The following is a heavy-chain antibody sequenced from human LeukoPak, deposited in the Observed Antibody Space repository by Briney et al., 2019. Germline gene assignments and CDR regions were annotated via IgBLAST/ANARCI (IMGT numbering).Heavy chain of an antibody. CDR1: GGSISSGSYY. CDR3: ARDDYSGYVDY. D-gene: IGHD4/OR15-4a*01. Sequence: SETLSLTCTVSGGSISSGSYYWRWIRQPAGKGLEWIGRIYTSGSTNYNPSLKSRVTISVDTSKNQFSLRLSSVTAADTAVYYCARDDYSGYVDYWGQGTLVTVSS. V-gene: IGHV4-61*02. CDR2: IYTSGST. J-gene: IGHJ4*02.